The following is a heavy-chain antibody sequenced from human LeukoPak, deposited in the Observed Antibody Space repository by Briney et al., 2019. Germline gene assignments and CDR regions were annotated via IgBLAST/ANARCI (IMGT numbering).Heavy chain of an antibody. D-gene: IGHD3-22*01. CDR2: ISAYNGNT. CDR3: ARDLMSRGSSGSLPFDY. J-gene: IGHJ4*02. CDR1: GYTFSTYG. V-gene: IGHV1-18*01. Sequence: ASVKVSCKASGYTFSTYGINWVRQVPGQGLEWMGWISAYNGNTNYAQKFQGRVSMTTDTSTSTAYMEVRSLRSDDTDVYYCARDLMSRGSSGSLPFDYWGQGTMVTVSS.